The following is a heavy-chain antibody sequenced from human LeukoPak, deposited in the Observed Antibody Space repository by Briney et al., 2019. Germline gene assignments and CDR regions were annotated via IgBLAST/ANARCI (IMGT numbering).Heavy chain of an antibody. CDR3: AKDYGGSYSSSFDY. J-gene: IGHJ4*02. D-gene: IGHD1-26*01. V-gene: IGHV3-30*18. Sequence: GRSLRLSCAASGFTFSSYGMHWVRQAPGKGLEWVAVISYDGSNKYYADSVKGRFTISRDNSKNTLYLQMSSLRAEDTAVYYCAKDYGGSYSSSFDYWGQGTLVTVSS. CDR2: ISYDGSNK. CDR1: GFTFSSYG.